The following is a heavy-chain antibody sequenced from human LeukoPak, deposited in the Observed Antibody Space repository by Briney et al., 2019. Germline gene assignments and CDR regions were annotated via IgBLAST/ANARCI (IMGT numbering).Heavy chain of an antibody. Sequence: ASVKVSCKTSGYTFSTYYMHWVRQAPGQGLEWLGIIHPTDGGTRYTQKIQGRVTMTSDTATGTVYLELSSLGSEDTAVYWCARANGGGLDYWGQGTLITVSS. CDR1: GYTFSTYY. D-gene: IGHD3-10*01. CDR3: ARANGGGLDY. V-gene: IGHV1-46*01. J-gene: IGHJ4*02. CDR2: IHPTDGGT.